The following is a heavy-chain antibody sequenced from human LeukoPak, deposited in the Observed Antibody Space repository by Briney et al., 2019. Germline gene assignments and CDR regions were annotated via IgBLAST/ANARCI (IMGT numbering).Heavy chain of an antibody. CDR1: GFTFSNAW. CDR2: ISYTGTT. D-gene: IGHD5-12*01. Sequence: GSLRLSCAASGFTFSNAWMSWVRQAPGKGLEWIGYISYTGTTNYSPSLKSRVTISVDTSKNQYSLELRSVTAADTAVYYCARGRGYHLYWGQGTLVTVSS. J-gene: IGHJ4*02. V-gene: IGHV4-59*01. CDR3: ARGRGYHLY.